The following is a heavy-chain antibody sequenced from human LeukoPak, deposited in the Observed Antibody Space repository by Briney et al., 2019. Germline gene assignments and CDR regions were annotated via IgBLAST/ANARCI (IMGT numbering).Heavy chain of an antibody. J-gene: IGHJ4*02. Sequence: GGSLLLSCAASGFTFSTYWMAWVRQAPGKGLQWVAHIKEDGSEKYYLDSVRGRFTIGRDDAKSSLYLQMTSLRAEDTALYYCVRAGWELDYWGQGTPVTVSS. CDR1: GFTFSTYW. CDR3: VRAGWELDY. CDR2: IKEDGSEK. D-gene: IGHD1-26*01. V-gene: IGHV3-7*01.